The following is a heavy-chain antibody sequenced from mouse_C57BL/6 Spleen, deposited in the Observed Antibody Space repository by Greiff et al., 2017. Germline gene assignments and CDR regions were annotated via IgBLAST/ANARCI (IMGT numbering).Heavy chain of an antibody. J-gene: IGHJ1*03. Sequence: QVQLQQSGAELARPGASVKLSCKASGYTFTSYGISWVKQRTGQGLEWIGEIYPRSGNTYYNETFKGKATLTADKSSSTAYMELRSLTSEDSAVXFCARYSYDGYPRWYFDVWGTGTTVTVSS. D-gene: IGHD2-3*01. V-gene: IGHV1-81*01. CDR1: GYTFTSYG. CDR3: ARYSYDGYPRWYFDV. CDR2: IYPRSGNT.